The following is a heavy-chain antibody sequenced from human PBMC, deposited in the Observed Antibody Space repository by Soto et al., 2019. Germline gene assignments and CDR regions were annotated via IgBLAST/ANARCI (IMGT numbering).Heavy chain of an antibody. CDR3: AKIPPEYSYGYFYFEY. CDR2: ISGSGGST. J-gene: IGHJ4*02. V-gene: IGHV3-23*01. CDR1: GFTFDDYA. D-gene: IGHD5-18*01. Sequence: GGSLRLSCAASGFTFDDYAMHWVRQAPGKGLEWVSGISGSGGSTYYADSVKGRFTISRDNSKNTLYLQMNSLRAEDTAVYYCAKIPPEYSYGYFYFEYWGQGTLVTVSS.